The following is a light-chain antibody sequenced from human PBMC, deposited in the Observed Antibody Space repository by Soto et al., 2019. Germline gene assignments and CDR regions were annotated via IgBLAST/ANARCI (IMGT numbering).Light chain of an antibody. CDR3: QQYNNWPSTWT. CDR2: GAS. CDR1: QSVSSN. V-gene: IGKV3-15*01. Sequence: IMFSHSPGTLHLSPRERATLSFSASQSVSSNLAWNQQKPGPAPRLPTSGASTRATVIQARFSGSGSGTAFTLTISSLQSEEFAVYYCQQYNNWPSTWTFGQGTKV. J-gene: IGKJ1*01.